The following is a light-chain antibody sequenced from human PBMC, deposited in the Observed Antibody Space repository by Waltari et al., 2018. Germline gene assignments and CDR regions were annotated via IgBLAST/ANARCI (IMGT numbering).Light chain of an antibody. CDR1: QSISTY. CDR2: GAS. CDR3: QQRYSTPWT. V-gene: IGKV1-39*01. J-gene: IGKJ1*01. Sequence: DIQMTQSPSSLSASIGDRVTITCRASQSISTYLNWYQHKPGKVPKLLIYGASTLQSGVPSRVSARGSGTHFTLTISSLQPEDVATYYCQQRYSTPWTFGQGTKVEIK.